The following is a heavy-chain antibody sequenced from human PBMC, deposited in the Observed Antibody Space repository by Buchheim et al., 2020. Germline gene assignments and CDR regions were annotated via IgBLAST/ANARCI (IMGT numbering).Heavy chain of an antibody. V-gene: IGHV3-43D*03. Sequence: EVQLVESGGVVVQPGGSLRLSCAASGFTFDDYAMHWVRQAPGKGREWVSFISWDGGSTYYADSGKVGFTISRDNRKNSLYLQMNSLRAEDTALYYCAKDGADSSGKYYFDYWGQGTL. J-gene: IGHJ4*02. D-gene: IGHD6-19*01. CDR2: ISWDGGST. CDR1: GFTFDDYA. CDR3: AKDGADSSGKYYFDY.